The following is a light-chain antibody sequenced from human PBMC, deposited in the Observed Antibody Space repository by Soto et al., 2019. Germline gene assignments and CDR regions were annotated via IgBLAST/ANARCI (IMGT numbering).Light chain of an antibody. CDR2: LDRSGSY. CDR3: ETWYSNTHKV. J-gene: IGLJ3*02. CDR1: SGHSTYI. Sequence: QSVLTQSSSASASLGSSVKLTCILSSGHSTYIIAWNQQQPGKAPRFLMTLDRSGSYNRGSGVPARFSGSSSGADRYLTISTLQFEDEGDYYCETWYSNTHKVFGGGTKLTVL. V-gene: IGLV4-60*02.